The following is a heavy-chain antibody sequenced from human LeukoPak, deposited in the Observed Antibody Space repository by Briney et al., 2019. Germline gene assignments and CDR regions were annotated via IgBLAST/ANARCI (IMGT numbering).Heavy chain of an antibody. D-gene: IGHD3-22*01. J-gene: IGHJ4*02. Sequence: GGSLRLSCAASGFTFSSYSMNWVRQAPGKGLEWVSSISSSSYIYYADSVKGRFTISRDNAKNSLYLQMNSLRAEDTAVYYCASSIRYDSSGYYHDYWGQGTLVTVSS. CDR2: ISSSSYI. CDR3: ASSIRYDSSGYYHDY. CDR1: GFTFSSYS. V-gene: IGHV3-21*01.